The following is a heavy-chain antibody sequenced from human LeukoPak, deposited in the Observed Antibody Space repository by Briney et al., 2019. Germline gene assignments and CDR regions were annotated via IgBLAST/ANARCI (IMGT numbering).Heavy chain of an antibody. CDR1: GFTFSSYA. D-gene: IGHD3-22*01. V-gene: IGHV3-23*01. J-gene: IGHJ1*01. CDR3: AKDPPHYYDSSGPAEYFQH. CDR2: ISGSGGST. Sequence: TGGSLRLSCAASGFTFSSYAMSWVRQAPGKGLEWVSAISGSGGSTYYADSVKGRFTISRDNSKNTLYLQMNSLRAEDTAVYYCAKDPPHYYDSSGPAEYFQHWGQGTLVTVSS.